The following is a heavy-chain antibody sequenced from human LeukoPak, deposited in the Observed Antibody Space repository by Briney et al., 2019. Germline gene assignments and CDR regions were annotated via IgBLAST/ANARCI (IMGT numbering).Heavy chain of an antibody. Sequence: GGSLRLSCAASGFTFSSYAMSWVRQAPGKGLEWVSAISGSGGSTYYADSVKGRFTISRDNSKNTLYLQMNSLRAEDTAVYYCAKVGGGAARPGYYYYMDVWGKGTTVTVSS. J-gene: IGHJ6*03. CDR2: ISGSGGST. D-gene: IGHD6-6*01. CDR1: GFTFSSYA. CDR3: AKVGGGAARPGYYYYMDV. V-gene: IGHV3-23*01.